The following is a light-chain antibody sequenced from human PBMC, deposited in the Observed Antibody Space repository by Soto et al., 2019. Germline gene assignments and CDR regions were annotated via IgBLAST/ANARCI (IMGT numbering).Light chain of an antibody. J-gene: IGKJ4*01. CDR2: GAS. CDR1: QSINSTY. V-gene: IGKV3-20*01. CDR3: QQYGSSPVT. Sequence: EIVLTQSPGTVSLSPGERATLSCRASQSINSTYLAWYHQKPGQAPRLLIYGASTRATGIPDRFSGSASGTDFTLTISRLEPEDFAVYYCQQYGSSPVTFGGGTMVEIK.